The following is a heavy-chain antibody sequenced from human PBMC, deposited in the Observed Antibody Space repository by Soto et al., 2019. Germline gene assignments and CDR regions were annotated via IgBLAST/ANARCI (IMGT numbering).Heavy chain of an antibody. J-gene: IGHJ3*01. CDR1: GFTLPNYA. CDR3: ARKGDPTNWGSGNAFDV. Sequence: QVQLVESGGAVFKPGSSLRPPCPASGFTLPNYAIHWFRRAPAKGLGGWAVISYDGSHKYYADSVKGQFTISRDNSKNTLYLQMNSLRVEDTAVYYCARKGDPTNWGSGNAFDVWGQGTMVTVSS. D-gene: IGHD7-27*01. V-gene: IGHV3-30-3*01. CDR2: ISYDGSHK.